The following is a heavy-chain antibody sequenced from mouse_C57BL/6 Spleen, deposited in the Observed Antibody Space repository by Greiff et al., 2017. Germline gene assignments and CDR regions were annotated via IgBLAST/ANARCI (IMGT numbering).Heavy chain of an antibody. CDR3: ARERCGNPYYAMDY. V-gene: IGHV1-55*01. Sequence: QVQLQQPGAELVKPGASVKMSCKASGYTFTSYWITWVKQRPGQGLEWIGDIYPGSGSTNYNEKFKSKATLTVDTSSSTAYMQLSSLTSEDSAVYYCARERCGNPYYAMDYWGQGTTVTGSS. CDR2: IYPGSGST. D-gene: IGHD2-1*01. J-gene: IGHJ4*01. CDR1: GYTFTSYW.